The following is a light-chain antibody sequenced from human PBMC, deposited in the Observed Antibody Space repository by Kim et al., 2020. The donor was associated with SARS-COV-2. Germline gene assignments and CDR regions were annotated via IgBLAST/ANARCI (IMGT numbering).Light chain of an antibody. CDR3: SSYTSSSTLV. J-gene: IGLJ1*01. V-gene: IGLV2-14*03. Sequence: ALPPPASVSGSPGQSITISCTGTSSDVGGYNYVSWYQQHPGKAPKLMIYDVSNRPSGVSNRFSGSKSGNTASLTISGLQAEDEADYYCSSYTSSSTLVFGTGTKVTVL. CDR1: SSDVGGYNY. CDR2: DVS.